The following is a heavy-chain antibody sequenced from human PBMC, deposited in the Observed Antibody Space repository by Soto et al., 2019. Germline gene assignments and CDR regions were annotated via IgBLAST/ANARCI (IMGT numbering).Heavy chain of an antibody. CDR2: MNPKSGGA. CDR1: GYTFTDYY. CDR3: TRENIENSDGLYDAFGI. D-gene: IGHD5-18*01. V-gene: IGHV1-2*02. J-gene: IGHJ3*02. Sequence: KVSCKTSGYTFTDYYTHWVRQAPGQGLEWMGWMNPKSGGAYFAQKFQGRVTLTRDTSIGTAYIEVNSLTSDDTAVYFCTRENIENSDGLYDAFGIWGQGTTVTVSS.